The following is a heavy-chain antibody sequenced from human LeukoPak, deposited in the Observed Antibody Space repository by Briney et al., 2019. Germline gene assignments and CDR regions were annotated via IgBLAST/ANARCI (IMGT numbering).Heavy chain of an antibody. CDR2: ISGSGGST. V-gene: IGHV3-23*01. Sequence: GGSLRLSCAASGFTLSSYAMSWVRQAPGKGLEWVSAISGSGGSTYYADSVKGRFTISRGNSKNTLYLQMNSLRAEDTAVYYCARSYTSYYYYYGMDVWGKGSTVTVSS. J-gene: IGHJ6*04. CDR3: ARSYTSYYYYYGMDV. CDR1: GFTLSSYA. D-gene: IGHD3-16*01.